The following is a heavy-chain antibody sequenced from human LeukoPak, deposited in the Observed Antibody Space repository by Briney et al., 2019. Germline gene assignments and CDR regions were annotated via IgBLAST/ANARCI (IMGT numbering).Heavy chain of an antibody. J-gene: IGHJ4*02. CDR2: IYYSGTT. V-gene: IGHV4-59*08. CDR1: GGSISSYY. D-gene: IGHD3-16*01. Sequence: SETLSLTCTVSGGSISSYYWSWIRQAPGKGLEWIGNIYYSGTTNYSPSLKRRVTVSVDTSKNQFSLKLASVTAADTAVYYCARHGILGSITYPLDFWGQGTLVTVSS. CDR3: ARHGILGSITYPLDF.